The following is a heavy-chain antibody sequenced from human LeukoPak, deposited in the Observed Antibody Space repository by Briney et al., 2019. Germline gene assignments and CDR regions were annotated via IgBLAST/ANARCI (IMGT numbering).Heavy chain of an antibody. D-gene: IGHD5-24*01. CDR2: IYYSGST. V-gene: IGHV4-59*01. J-gene: IGHJ4*02. CDR1: GGSISSYY. CDR3: AGYPFDGYNYYFDY. Sequence: SETLSLTCTVSGGSISSYYWSWIRQPPGKGLEWIGYIYYSGSTKYNPSLKSRVTISVDTSKNRFSLRLSSVTAADTAVYYCAGYPFDGYNYYFDYWGQGTLVTVSS.